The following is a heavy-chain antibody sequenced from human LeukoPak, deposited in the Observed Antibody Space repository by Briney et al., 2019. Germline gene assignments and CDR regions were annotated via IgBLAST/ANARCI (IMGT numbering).Heavy chain of an antibody. V-gene: IGHV1-8*01. CDR1: GYTFTSYD. D-gene: IGHD2-2*02. J-gene: IGHJ6*02. CDR3: ARDQGYQLLYGNYYYYGMDV. CDR2: MNPNSGNT. Sequence: ASVKVSCKASGYTFTSYDINWVRHATGQGLEWMVWMNPNSGNTGYAQKFQGRVTMTRNTSISTAYMELSSLRSEDTAVYYCARDQGYQLLYGNYYYYGMDVWGQGTTVTVSS.